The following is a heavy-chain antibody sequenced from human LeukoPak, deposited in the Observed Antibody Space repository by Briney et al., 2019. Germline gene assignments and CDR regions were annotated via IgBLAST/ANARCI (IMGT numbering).Heavy chain of an antibody. CDR2: FDPEDGVT. CDR3: ATDISHYGSGSYRY. D-gene: IGHD3-10*01. Sequence: ASVKVSCKVSGYTLTELSMHWVRQAPGKGLEWMGGFDPEDGVTIYAQKFQGRVTMTEDTSTDTAYMELSSLRSEDTAVYYCATDISHYGSGSYRYWGQGTLVTVSS. J-gene: IGHJ4*02. V-gene: IGHV1-24*01. CDR1: GYTLTELS.